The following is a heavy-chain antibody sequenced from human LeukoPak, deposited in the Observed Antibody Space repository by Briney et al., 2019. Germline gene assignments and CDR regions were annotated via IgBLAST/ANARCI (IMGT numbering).Heavy chain of an antibody. D-gene: IGHD3-16*02. CDR1: GFTFSSYW. CDR3: ARKRTLSHYFDY. J-gene: IGHJ4*02. CDR2: ISSSSSYI. Sequence: PGGSLRLSCAASGFTFSSYWMSWVRQAPGKGLEWVSSISSSSSYIYYADSVKGRFTISRDNAKNSLYLQMNSLRAEDTAVYYCARKRTLSHYFDYWGQGTLVTVSS. V-gene: IGHV3-21*01.